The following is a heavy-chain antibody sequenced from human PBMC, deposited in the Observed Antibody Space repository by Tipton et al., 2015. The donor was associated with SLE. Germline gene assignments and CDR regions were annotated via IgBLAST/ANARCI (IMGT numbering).Heavy chain of an antibody. CDR1: GDSINSYY. D-gene: IGHD3-3*01. CDR2: IYYSGAT. V-gene: IGHV4-39*01. Sequence: LRLSCTVSGDSINSYYWGWIRQPPGKGLEWIGSIYYSGATYYKLSLKSRVTMSVDTSKNQFSLKLSSVTASDTAVYYCARHIYDFWSDARYFDLWGRGTLVTVSS. CDR3: ARHIYDFWSDARYFDL. J-gene: IGHJ2*01.